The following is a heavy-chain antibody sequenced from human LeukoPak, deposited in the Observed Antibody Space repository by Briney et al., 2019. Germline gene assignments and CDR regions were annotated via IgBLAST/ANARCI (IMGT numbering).Heavy chain of an antibody. J-gene: IGHJ3*01. V-gene: IGHV3-15*01. D-gene: IGHD4-17*01. CDR2: IRSKTDGGTT. CDR3: TTDWAHGDYDVSDV. Sequence: PGGSLRLSCAASGFTFNNAWMSWVRQAPGKGLEWVGRIRSKTDGGTTDYTAPVKGRFTISRDDSKNTVYLQMNSLQTEDTGVYYCTTDWAHGDYDVSDVWGQGTMVTVSS. CDR1: GFTFNNAW.